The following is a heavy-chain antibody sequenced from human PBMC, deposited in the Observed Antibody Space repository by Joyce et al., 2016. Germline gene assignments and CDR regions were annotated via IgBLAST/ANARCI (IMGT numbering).Heavy chain of an antibody. Sequence: QVQLVQSGTEVKKPGASVKVSCKASGFTFTGYYKHWVRHAPGQGLDMIGWINIENGDTHYTQNFLGRVTMTRDTPINSAYMQLTSLRSDDRAFYYCAREGPPHGCFHYWGLGTLVTVSS. J-gene: IGHJ4*02. V-gene: IGHV1-2*02. CDR3: AREGPPHGCFHY. CDR2: INIENGDT. CDR1: GFTFTGYY.